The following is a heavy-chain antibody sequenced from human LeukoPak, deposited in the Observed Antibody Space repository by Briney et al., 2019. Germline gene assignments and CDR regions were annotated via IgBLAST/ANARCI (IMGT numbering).Heavy chain of an antibody. D-gene: IGHD1-26*01. CDR2: ISGRGGST. Sequence: PGGSLRLSCAASGFTFSSYAMTWVRQAPGGGLDWVSIISGRGGSTYYADSVKGRFTISRDNSKNTLYLQMNSLRAEDTALYYCAKQIVGATTFDDWGQGTLVTVSS. J-gene: IGHJ4*02. V-gene: IGHV3-23*01. CDR1: GFTFSSYA. CDR3: AKQIVGATTFDD.